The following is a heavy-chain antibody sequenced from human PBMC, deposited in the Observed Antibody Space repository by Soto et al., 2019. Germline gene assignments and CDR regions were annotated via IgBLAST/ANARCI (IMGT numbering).Heavy chain of an antibody. Sequence: SETLSLTCSVSGGSIRSYYWSWIRQSPGKGLEWIGHIYEGGTTKYNPSLKSRVTISVYTSENQFSLRLTSVTPADTGVYYCARGVTYYGSGNYYLQFLFDFWGQGSRVTVSS. CDR2: IYEGGTT. V-gene: IGHV4-59*01. D-gene: IGHD3-10*01. J-gene: IGHJ4*02. CDR3: ARGVTYYGSGNYYLQFLFDF. CDR1: GGSIRSYY.